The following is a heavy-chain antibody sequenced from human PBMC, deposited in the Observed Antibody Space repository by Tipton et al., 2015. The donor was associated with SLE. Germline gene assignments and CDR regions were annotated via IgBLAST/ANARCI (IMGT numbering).Heavy chain of an antibody. CDR1: GVSISSGSYS. D-gene: IGHD3-9*01. CDR3: ARLTRRADFDY. V-gene: IGHV4-61*09. Sequence: TLSLTCTVSGVSISSGSYSWSWIRQPAGKGLEWMGQIFTSGFTNYNPSLKSRVTISVDTSKNQFSLKVNSVTAADTAVYYCARLTRRADFDYWGQGALVTVSS. J-gene: IGHJ4*02. CDR2: IFTSGFT.